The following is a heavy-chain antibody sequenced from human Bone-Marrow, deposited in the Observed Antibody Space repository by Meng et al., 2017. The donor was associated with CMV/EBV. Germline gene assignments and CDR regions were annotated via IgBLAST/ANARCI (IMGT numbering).Heavy chain of an antibody. Sequence: LRLSCTVSGGSISSGGYYWSWIRQHPGKGLEWIGYIYYSGSTYYNPSLKSRVTISVDTSKNQFSLKLSSVTAADTAVYYCARVSDAIFGAFDYWGQGTLVTGSS. CDR3: ARVSDAIFGAFDY. CDR2: IYYSGST. CDR1: GGSISSGGYY. J-gene: IGHJ4*02. D-gene: IGHD3-3*01. V-gene: IGHV4-31*03.